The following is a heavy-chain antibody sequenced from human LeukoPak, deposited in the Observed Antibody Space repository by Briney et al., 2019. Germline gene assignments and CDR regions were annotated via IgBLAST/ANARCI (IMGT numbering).Heavy chain of an antibody. Sequence: SETLSLTCTVSGGSISSYYWSWIRQPPGKGLEWIGYIYYSGSTNYNPSLKSRVTISVETSKNQFSLRLSSVTAADTAVYYCARVTRNMIEDYFDYWGQGTLVTVSS. CDR2: IYYSGST. V-gene: IGHV4-59*01. CDR1: GGSISSYY. CDR3: ARVTRNMIEDYFDY. J-gene: IGHJ4*02. D-gene: IGHD3-22*01.